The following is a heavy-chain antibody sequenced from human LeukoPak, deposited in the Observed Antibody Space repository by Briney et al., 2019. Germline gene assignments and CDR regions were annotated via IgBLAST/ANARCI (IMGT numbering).Heavy chain of an antibody. Sequence: VASVKVSCKASGYTFTSYDINWVRQATGQGLEWMGWMNPNSGNTGYAQKFQGRVTMTRNTSISTAYMELSSLRSEDTAVYYCARVGYSSSWFSYYYYYGMDVWGQGTTVTVSS. D-gene: IGHD6-13*01. CDR1: GYTFTSYD. CDR2: MNPNSGNT. V-gene: IGHV1-8*01. CDR3: ARVGYSSSWFSYYYYYGMDV. J-gene: IGHJ6*02.